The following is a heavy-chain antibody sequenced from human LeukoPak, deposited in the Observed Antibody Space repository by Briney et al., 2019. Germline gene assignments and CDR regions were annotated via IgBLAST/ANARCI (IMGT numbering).Heavy chain of an antibody. CDR2: ISAYNGNT. CDR1: GGTFSSYA. D-gene: IGHD2-8*01. Sequence: ASVKVSCKASGGTFSSYAISWVRQAPGQGLEWMGWISAYNGNTNYAQKLQGRVTMTTDTSTSTAYMELRSLRSDDTAVYYCARVLMVYAIIVDWGQGTLVTVSS. V-gene: IGHV1-18*01. CDR3: ARVLMVYAIIVD. J-gene: IGHJ4*02.